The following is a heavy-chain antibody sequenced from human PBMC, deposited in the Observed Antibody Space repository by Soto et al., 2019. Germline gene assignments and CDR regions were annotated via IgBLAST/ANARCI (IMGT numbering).Heavy chain of an antibody. CDR3: ASGGKGFLEPEGNFDY. D-gene: IGHD3-16*01. V-gene: IGHV3-33*01. CDR2: IWYDGSNK. J-gene: IGHJ4*02. CDR1: GFTFSSYG. Sequence: QVQLVESGGGVVQPGRSLRLSCAASGFTFSSYGMHWVRQAPGKGLEWVAVIWYDGSNKYYADSVKGRFTISRDNSKNTLYLQMNSLRAEDTAVYYCASGGKGFLEPEGNFDYWGQGTLVTVSS.